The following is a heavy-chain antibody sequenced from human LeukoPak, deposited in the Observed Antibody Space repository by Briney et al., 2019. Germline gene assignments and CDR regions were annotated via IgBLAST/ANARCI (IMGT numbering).Heavy chain of an antibody. J-gene: IGHJ3*02. Sequence: SSETLSLTCTVSGGSISSGGHYWSWLRQPAGKGLEWIGRIYTSGSTNYNPSLKSRVTMSVDTSKNQFSLKLSSVTAADTAVYYCARVLRYFDWLLEPAIAFDIWGQGTMVTASS. CDR1: GGSISSGGHY. D-gene: IGHD3-9*01. V-gene: IGHV4-61*02. CDR2: IYTSGST. CDR3: ARVLRYFDWLLEPAIAFDI.